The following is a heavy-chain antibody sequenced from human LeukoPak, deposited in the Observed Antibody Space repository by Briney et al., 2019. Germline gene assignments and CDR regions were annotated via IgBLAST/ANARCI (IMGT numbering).Heavy chain of an antibody. CDR3: AKPYAGYNFGSFDY. CDR2: ITSSGGST. J-gene: IGHJ4*02. CDR1: GFTFSNYA. Sequence: GGSLRLSCAASGFTFSNYAMSWVRQAPGKGLEWVSVITSSGGSTFYADSVKGRFTISRDNSKNTLFLQMNSLRAEDTAIYYCAKPYAGYNFGSFDYWGQGTLVTVSS. V-gene: IGHV3-23*01. D-gene: IGHD5-18*01.